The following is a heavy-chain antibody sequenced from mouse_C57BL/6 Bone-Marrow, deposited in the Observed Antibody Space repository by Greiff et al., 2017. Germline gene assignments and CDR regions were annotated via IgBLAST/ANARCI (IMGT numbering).Heavy chain of an antibody. J-gene: IGHJ2*01. CDR2: FRDCGSYT. CDR3: ARDGLLGRGYFDY. D-gene: IGHD4-1*01. Sequence: EVMLVESGGGLVKPGGSLKLSCAASGFTFTTYAMSWVRQTPEKRLEWVATFRDCGSYTYYPDNVKGRFTISRDKAKNNLYLQMSHLKSEDTAMYYCARDGLLGRGYFDYWGQGTTLTVSS. V-gene: IGHV5-4*01. CDR1: GFTFTTYA.